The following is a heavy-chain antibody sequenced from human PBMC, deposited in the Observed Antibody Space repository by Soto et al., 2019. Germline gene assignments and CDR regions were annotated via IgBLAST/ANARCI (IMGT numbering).Heavy chain of an antibody. V-gene: IGHV3-23*01. Sequence: PGGSLRLSCAASGFTLSSYAMSWVRQAPGKGLEWVSAISGSGGSTYYADSVKGRFTISRDNSKNTLYLQMNSLRAEDTAVYYCAKGEEWLRLRSSGPGYYGMDVWGQGTTVTVSS. J-gene: IGHJ6*02. CDR3: AKGEEWLRLRSSGPGYYGMDV. D-gene: IGHD5-12*01. CDR1: GFTLSSYA. CDR2: ISGSGGST.